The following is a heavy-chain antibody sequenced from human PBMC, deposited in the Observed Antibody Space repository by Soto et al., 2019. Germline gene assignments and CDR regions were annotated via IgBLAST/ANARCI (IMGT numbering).Heavy chain of an antibody. CDR2: IIPIFGTA. V-gene: IGHV1-69*06. CDR1: GYTFTDYY. J-gene: IGHJ3*02. D-gene: IGHD5-18*01. Sequence: SVKVSCKASGYTFTDYYVHWVQQAPGQGLEWMGGIIPIFGTANYAQKFQGRVTITADKSTSTAYMELSSLRSEDTAVYYCARDRDTAMLHDAFDIWGQGTMVTVSS. CDR3: ARDRDTAMLHDAFDI.